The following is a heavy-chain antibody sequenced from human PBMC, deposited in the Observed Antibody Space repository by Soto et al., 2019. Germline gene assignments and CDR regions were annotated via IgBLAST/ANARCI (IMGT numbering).Heavy chain of an antibody. CDR2: INHSGST. J-gene: IGHJ5*02. CDR3: ARKTRGNFDP. CDR1: GGSFSGYY. D-gene: IGHD3-10*01. V-gene: IGHV4-34*01. Sequence: SETLSLTCAVYGGSFSGYYWSWIRQPPGKGLEWIGEINHSGSTNYNPSLKSRVTISVDTSKNQFSLKLSSVTAADTAVYYCARKTRGNFDPWGQGTLVTVSS.